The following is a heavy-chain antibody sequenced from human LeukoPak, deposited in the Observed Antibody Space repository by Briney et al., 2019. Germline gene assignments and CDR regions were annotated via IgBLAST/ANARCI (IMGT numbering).Heavy chain of an antibody. D-gene: IGHD6-13*01. J-gene: IGHJ4*02. CDR3: ARERYSSSFDY. CDR2: IIPIFGTA. Sequence: SVXXSXXASXXTXXSYAXSXXRQAPGQGLEWMGGIIPIFGTANYAQKFQGRVTITADESTSTAYMELSSLRSEDTAVYYCARERYSSSFDYWGQGTLVTVSS. V-gene: IGHV1-69*13. CDR1: XXTXXSYA.